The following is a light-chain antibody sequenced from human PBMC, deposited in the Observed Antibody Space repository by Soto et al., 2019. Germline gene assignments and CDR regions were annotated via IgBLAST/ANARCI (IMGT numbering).Light chain of an antibody. J-gene: IGKJ1*01. Sequence: VIWVTPSPALLSASTRSRLTIIGRMSQGSNSYLDWYQQRPGKAPELLIYAASTLQSGVPSRFSGSGSGTDFTLTISCLQSEDVATYYCQQYYSFPLTFGQGTKVDIK. CDR2: AAS. CDR3: QQYYSFPLT. CDR1: QGSNSY. V-gene: IGKV1D-8*01.